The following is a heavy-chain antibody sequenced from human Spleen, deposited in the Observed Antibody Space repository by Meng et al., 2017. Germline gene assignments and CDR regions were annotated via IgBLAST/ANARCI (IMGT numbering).Heavy chain of an antibody. J-gene: IGHJ3*02. CDR2: INPSGGST. V-gene: IGHV1-46*01. CDR3: ARTGAHIVVVVAATRIPAGAFDI. CDR1: GYTFTSYY. D-gene: IGHD2-15*01. Sequence: ASVKVSCKASGYTFTSYYMHWVRQAPGQGLEWMGIINPSGGSTSYAQKFQGRVTITADKSTSTAYMELSSLRSEDTAVYYCARTGAHIVVVVAATRIPAGAFDIWGQGTMVTVSS.